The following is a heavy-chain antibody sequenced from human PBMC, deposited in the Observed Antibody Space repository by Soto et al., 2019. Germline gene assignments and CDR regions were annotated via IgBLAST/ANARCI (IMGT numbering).Heavy chain of an antibody. Sequence: EVQLVESGGGLVKPGGSLRLSCAASGFTFSSYSMNWVRQAPGKGLEWVSSISSSSSYIYYADSVKGRFTISRDNAKNSLYLQMNSLRAEDTAVYYCARVGGQLVPGFHYRGQGTLVTVSS. CDR2: ISSSSSYI. V-gene: IGHV3-21*01. J-gene: IGHJ4*02. CDR3: ARVGGQLVPGFHY. CDR1: GFTFSSYS. D-gene: IGHD6-6*01.